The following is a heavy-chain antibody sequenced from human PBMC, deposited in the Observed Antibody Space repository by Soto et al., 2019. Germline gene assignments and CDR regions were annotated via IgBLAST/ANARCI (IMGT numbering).Heavy chain of an antibody. CDR1: GGSVSSCSYY. J-gene: IGHJ3*02. V-gene: IGHV4-61*01. CDR3: ARDLGGSDAHDAFDI. D-gene: IGHD2-15*01. CDR2: IYYNGST. Sequence: SETLSLTCTVSGGSVSSCSYYWSWIRQPPGKVREWIGYIYYNGSTNYDPTLKSRVTISVDTSKNQFSLKLSSVTAADTAVYYCARDLGGSDAHDAFDIWGQGTMVTVSS.